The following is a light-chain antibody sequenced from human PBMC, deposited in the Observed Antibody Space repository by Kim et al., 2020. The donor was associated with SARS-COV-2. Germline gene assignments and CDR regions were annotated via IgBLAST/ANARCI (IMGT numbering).Light chain of an antibody. J-gene: IGKJ1*01. Sequence: SVVSRVTITCRASQSIDNWLAWYRQRPGKAPELLIFDASRLETGVPLRFRGGGFGTEFSLTITRLQTDDSATYYCHQYNSSPPWTFGQGTKVDIK. CDR1: QSIDNW. CDR3: HQYNSSPPWT. CDR2: DAS. V-gene: IGKV1-5*01.